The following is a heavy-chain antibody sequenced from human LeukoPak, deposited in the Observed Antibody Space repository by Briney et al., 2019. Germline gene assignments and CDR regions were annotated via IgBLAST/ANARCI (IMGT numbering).Heavy chain of an antibody. CDR1: GFTFNTYW. CDR3: AREKGSSNYDS. Sequence: GGSLRLSCAASGFTFNTYWIHWVRQVPGKGLVWVSLINGDGSSTAYADSVKGRFTISRDNAKNTLYLQMNSLRAEDTAVYYCAREKGSSNYDSWGQGTLVTVSS. J-gene: IGHJ5*01. D-gene: IGHD4-11*01. CDR2: INGDGSST. V-gene: IGHV3-74*03.